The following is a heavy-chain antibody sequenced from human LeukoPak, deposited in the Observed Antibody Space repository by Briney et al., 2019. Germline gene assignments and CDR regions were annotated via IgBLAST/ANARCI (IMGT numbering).Heavy chain of an antibody. Sequence: QPGGSLRLSCLGSGFTFRSHAMSWVRQAPEKGLEFVSGIYENGGTTYYADSVKGRFSISRDNSKNTLYLQMDSLRGEDAAVYYCAKDFRIGYSAHFDYWGQGALVTVSS. CDR3: AKDFRIGYSAHFDY. CDR1: GFTFRSHA. V-gene: IGHV3-23*01. CDR2: IYENGGTT. J-gene: IGHJ4*02. D-gene: IGHD2-21*01.